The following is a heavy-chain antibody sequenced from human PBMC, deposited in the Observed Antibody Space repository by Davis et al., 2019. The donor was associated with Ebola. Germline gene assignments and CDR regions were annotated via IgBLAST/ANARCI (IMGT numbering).Heavy chain of an antibody. CDR3: ARGHSGSYDY. D-gene: IGHD1-26*01. Sequence: ASVKVSCKASGYTFTSYGISWVRQAPGQGLEWMGWISAYNGNTDYSKKVQGRVTMTTDTSTSTAYMELNSLTSDDTAFYYCARGHSGSYDYWGQGTLVTVSS. CDR2: ISAYNGNT. V-gene: IGHV1-18*01. J-gene: IGHJ4*02. CDR1: GYTFTSYG.